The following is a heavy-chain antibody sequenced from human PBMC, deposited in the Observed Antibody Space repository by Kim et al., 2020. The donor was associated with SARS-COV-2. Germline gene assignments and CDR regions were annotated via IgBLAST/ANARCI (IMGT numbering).Heavy chain of an antibody. CDR3: ARDLVGCSGGSCYFGMAV. V-gene: IGHV1-46*01. J-gene: IGHJ6*02. D-gene: IGHD2-15*01. CDR2: INPSGGST. CDR1: GYTFTSYY. Sequence: ASVKVSCKASGYTFTSYYMHWVRQAPGQGLEWMGIINPSGGSTSYAQKFQGRVTMTRDTSTNTVYMELSSLRSEDTAVYYCARDLVGCSGGSCYFGMAVWGQGTTVTVSS.